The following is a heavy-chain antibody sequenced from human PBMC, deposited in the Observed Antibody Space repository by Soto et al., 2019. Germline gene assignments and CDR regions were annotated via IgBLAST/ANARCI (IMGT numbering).Heavy chain of an antibody. CDR3: GRVEMGTPTAVCDAVDL. CDR2: MSHRGGT. V-gene: IGHV4-34*01. D-gene: IGHD7-27*01. Sequence: QVQLQQWGAGLLKPSETLSLTCTVYGGSLSSSTNNYWRWVRQPPGEGLEWIGEMSHRGGTHCNPSLRSRGTISVDTNKNHFSLEMTSMTAAETALYYCGRVEMGTPTAVCDAVDLLGPWTMVTVSS. J-gene: IGHJ3*01. CDR1: GGSLSSSTNNY.